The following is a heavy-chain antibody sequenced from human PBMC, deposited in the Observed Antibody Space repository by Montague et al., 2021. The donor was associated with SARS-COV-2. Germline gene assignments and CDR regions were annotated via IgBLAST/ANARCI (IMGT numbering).Heavy chain of an antibody. CDR2: IYDSGSA. D-gene: IGHD3-9*01. V-gene: IGHV4-59*01. Sequence: SETLSLTCTVSVGPISNYYWTWIRQPPGKGLEWIGYIYDSGSANYNPSLKSRSTISVDTSNNQFSLRLSSVTAADTAVYYCARVPLYFEGFDSWGPGILVAVSS. CDR3: ARVPLYFEGFDS. CDR1: VGPISNYY. J-gene: IGHJ4*02.